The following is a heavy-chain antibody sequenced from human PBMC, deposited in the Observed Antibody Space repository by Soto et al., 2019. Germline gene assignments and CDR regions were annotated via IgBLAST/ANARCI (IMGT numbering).Heavy chain of an antibody. D-gene: IGHD3-10*01. CDR2: IYHSGST. V-gene: IGHV4-4*02. Sequence: SETLSLTCAVSGGSISSSNWWSWVRQPPGKGLEWIGEIYHSGSTNYNPSLKSRVTISVDKSKNQFSLKLSSVTAADTAVYYCARVGTMVRGVIRQYYFDYWGQGTLVTVSS. CDR3: ARVGTMVRGVIRQYYFDY. CDR1: GGSISSSNW. J-gene: IGHJ4*02.